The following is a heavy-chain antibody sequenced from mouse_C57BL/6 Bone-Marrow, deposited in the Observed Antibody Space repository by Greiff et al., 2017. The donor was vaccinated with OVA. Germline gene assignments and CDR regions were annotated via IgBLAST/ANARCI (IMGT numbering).Heavy chain of an antibody. J-gene: IGHJ4*01. CDR1: GFNIKDDY. CDR2: IDPENGDT. V-gene: IGHV14-4*01. Sequence: VQLQQSGAELVRPGASVKLSCTASGFNIKDDYMHWVKQRPEQGLEWIGWIDPENGDTEYASKFQGKATITADTSYNTAYLQLSSLTSEDTAVDYCTTLSMDYWGQGTSVTVSS. CDR3: TTLSMDY.